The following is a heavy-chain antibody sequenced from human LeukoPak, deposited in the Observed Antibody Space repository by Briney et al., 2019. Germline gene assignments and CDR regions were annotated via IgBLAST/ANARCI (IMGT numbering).Heavy chain of an antibody. CDR2: ISAYNGNT. CDR3: ARIGYCSSTSCYTFDY. V-gene: IGHV1-18*01. CDR1: GYTFTSYG. J-gene: IGHJ4*02. D-gene: IGHD2-2*02. Sequence: ASVTVSCKASGYTFTSYGISWVRQAPGQGLEWMGWISAYNGNTNYAQKLQGRVTMTTDTSTSTAYMELRSLRSDDTAVYCCARIGYCSSTSCYTFDYWGQGTLVTVSS.